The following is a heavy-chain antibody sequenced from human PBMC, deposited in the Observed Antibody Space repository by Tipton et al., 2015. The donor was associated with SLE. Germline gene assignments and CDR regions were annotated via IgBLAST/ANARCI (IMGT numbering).Heavy chain of an antibody. CDR2: ISWNSGSI. CDR3: AKERRTDMYYFDY. V-gene: IGHV3-9*01. J-gene: IGHJ4*02. Sequence: SLRLSCAASGFTFDDYAMHWVRQAPGKGLEWVSGISWNSGSIGYADSAKGRFTISRDNAKNSLFLQMNSLRAEDTAVYYCAKERRTDMYYFDYWGQGTLVSVSS. CDR1: GFTFDDYA.